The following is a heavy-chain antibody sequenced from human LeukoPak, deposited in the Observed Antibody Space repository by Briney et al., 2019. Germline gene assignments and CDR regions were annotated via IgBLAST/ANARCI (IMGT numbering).Heavy chain of an antibody. CDR2: INHSGST. D-gene: IGHD2-2*01. CDR3: ARDLPDIVVVPAAEPSGENWFDP. Sequence: SETLSLTCAVYGGSFSGYYWSWIRQPPGKGLEWIGEINHSGSTNYNPSLKSRVTISVDTSKNQFSLKLSSVTAADTAVYYCARDLPDIVVVPAAEPSGENWFDPWGQGTLVTVSS. CDR1: GGSFSGYY. J-gene: IGHJ5*02. V-gene: IGHV4-34*01.